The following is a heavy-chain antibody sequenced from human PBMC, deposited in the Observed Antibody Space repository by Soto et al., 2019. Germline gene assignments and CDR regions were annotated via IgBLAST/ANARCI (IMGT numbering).Heavy chain of an antibody. Sequence: EVQLLESGGGLVQPGRSLRLSCAASGFTFSSYAMSWVRQAPGKGLEWVSAISGSGGSTYYADSVKGRFTISRDNSKNTLYLQMNSLRAEDTAVYYCAKSSGQSGGSCYDWGQGTLVTVSS. V-gene: IGHV3-23*01. CDR2: ISGSGGST. CDR1: GFTFSSYA. J-gene: IGHJ4*02. CDR3: AKSSGQSGGSCYD. D-gene: IGHD2-15*01.